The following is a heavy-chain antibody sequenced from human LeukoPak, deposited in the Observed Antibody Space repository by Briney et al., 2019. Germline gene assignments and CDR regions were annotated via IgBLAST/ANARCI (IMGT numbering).Heavy chain of an antibody. J-gene: IGHJ4*02. V-gene: IGHV3-23*01. CDR3: AKVRGAVAITFLDY. CDR2: ISGRGGTT. CDR1: GFTFTTYA. D-gene: IGHD3-22*01. Sequence: GGSLRLSCAASGFTFTTYAMSWVRHAPGKGLEWVSAISGRGGTTYYADSVKGRFTISRDNYKNTVSLQMNSLRAEDTAVYYCAKVRGAVAITFLDYWGQGTLVTVSS.